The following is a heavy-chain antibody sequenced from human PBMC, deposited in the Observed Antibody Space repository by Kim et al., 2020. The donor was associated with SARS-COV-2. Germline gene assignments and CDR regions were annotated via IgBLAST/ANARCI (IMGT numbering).Heavy chain of an antibody. V-gene: IGHV1-18*01. Sequence: GTTNYAQKVQGRFTMTSDTSPSTAYMELRSLRSDDTAVYYCARVVGVIDAWGQGTTVTVSS. CDR2: GTT. J-gene: IGHJ6*02. CDR3: ARVVGVIDA.